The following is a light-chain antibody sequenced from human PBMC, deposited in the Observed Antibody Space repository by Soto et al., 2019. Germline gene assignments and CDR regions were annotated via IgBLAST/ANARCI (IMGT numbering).Light chain of an antibody. J-gene: IGKJ4*01. CDR2: RTA. CDR1: QSISSN. Sequence: EIAMTQSPATLSVSPGERGTLSCRASQSISSNLAWYQQKPGQAPRLLMFRTASRATGFPARFSGSGSGTEFNLTISSLQSEDFGVYYCQQYNNWPRATFGGGTKVDIK. V-gene: IGKV3-15*01. CDR3: QQYNNWPRAT.